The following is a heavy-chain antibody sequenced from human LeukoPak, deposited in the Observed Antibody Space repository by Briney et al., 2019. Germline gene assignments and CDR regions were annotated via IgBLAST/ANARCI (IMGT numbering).Heavy chain of an antibody. Sequence: SETLSLTCAVYGGSFSGYYWSWIRQPPGKGLEWIGEINHSGSTNYNPSLKSRVTISVDTSKNQFSLKLSSVTAADTAVYYCAIHPLKGGLSYWGQGTLVTVSS. CDR3: AIHPLKGGLSY. CDR1: GGSFSGYY. V-gene: IGHV4-34*01. CDR2: INHSGST. D-gene: IGHD5-12*01. J-gene: IGHJ4*02.